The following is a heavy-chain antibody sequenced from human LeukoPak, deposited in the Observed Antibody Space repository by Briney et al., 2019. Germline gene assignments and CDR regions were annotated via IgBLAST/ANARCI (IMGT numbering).Heavy chain of an antibody. D-gene: IGHD3-9*01. CDR1: GYTSTSYG. J-gene: IGHJ4*02. CDR2: ISAYNGNT. V-gene: IGHV1-18*01. Sequence: ASVKVSCKASGYTSTSYGISWVRQAPGQGLEWMGWISAYNGNTNYAQKLQGRVTMTTDTSTSTAYMELRSLRSDDTAVYYCARGELNFDWLLSLDYWGQGTLVTVSS. CDR3: ARGELNFDWLLSLDY.